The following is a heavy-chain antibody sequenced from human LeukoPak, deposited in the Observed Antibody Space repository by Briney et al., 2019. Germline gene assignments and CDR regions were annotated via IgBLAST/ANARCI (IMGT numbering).Heavy chain of an antibody. CDR3: ARESGIAAAGLDY. Sequence: GRSLRLSSAASGFTFSSYAMHWVRQAPGKGLEWVAVISYDGSNKYYADSVKGRFTISRDNSKNTLYLQMNSLRAEDTAVYYCARESGIAAAGLDYWGQGTLVTVSS. V-gene: IGHV3-30-3*01. CDR1: GFTFSSYA. J-gene: IGHJ4*02. D-gene: IGHD6-13*01. CDR2: ISYDGSNK.